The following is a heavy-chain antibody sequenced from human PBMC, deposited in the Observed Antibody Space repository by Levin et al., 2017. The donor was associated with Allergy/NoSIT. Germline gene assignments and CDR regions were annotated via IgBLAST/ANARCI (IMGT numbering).Heavy chain of an antibody. CDR3: ARRGGIAAAVGGEWFDP. Sequence: PGGSLRLSCAASGFTFSSYAMHWVRQAPGKGLEWVAVISYDGSNKYYADSVKGRFTISRDNSKNTLYLQMNSLRAEDTAVYYCARRGGIAAAVGGEWFDPWGQGTLVTVSS. CDR1: GFTFSSYA. CDR2: ISYDGSNK. J-gene: IGHJ5*02. V-gene: IGHV3-30*04. D-gene: IGHD6-13*01.